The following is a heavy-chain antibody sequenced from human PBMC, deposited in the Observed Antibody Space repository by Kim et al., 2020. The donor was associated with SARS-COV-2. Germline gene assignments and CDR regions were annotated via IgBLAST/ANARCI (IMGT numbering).Heavy chain of an antibody. Sequence: GGSLRLSCAASGFTFSSYGMHWVRQAPGKGLEWVAVISYDGSNKYYADSVKGRFTISRDNSKNTLYLQMNSLRAEDTAVYYCAKEYEYSSVYYHYFQHWGQGTLVTVSS. J-gene: IGHJ1*01. D-gene: IGHD3-22*01. CDR2: ISYDGSNK. CDR1: GFTFSSYG. CDR3: AKEYEYSSVYYHYFQH. V-gene: IGHV3-30*18.